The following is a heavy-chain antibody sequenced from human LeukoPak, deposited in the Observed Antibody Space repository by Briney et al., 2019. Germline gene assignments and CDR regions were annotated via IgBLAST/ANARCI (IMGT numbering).Heavy chain of an antibody. V-gene: IGHV3-23*01. D-gene: IGHD5-18*01. CDR3: AKAPPDSYYYYYGMDV. J-gene: IGHJ6*02. Sequence: PGGSLRLSCAASGFTFSGYAMTWVRQAPGKGLEWVSAISGRGGSTYYADSVRGRFTISRDNSKNTLHLQMNSLRAEDTAVYYCAKAPPDSYYYYYGMDVWGQGTAVTVSS. CDR2: ISGRGGST. CDR1: GFTFSGYA.